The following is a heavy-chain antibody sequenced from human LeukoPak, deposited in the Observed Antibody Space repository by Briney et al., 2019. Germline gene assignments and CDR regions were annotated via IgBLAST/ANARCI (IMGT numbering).Heavy chain of an antibody. J-gene: IGHJ4*02. D-gene: IGHD6-19*01. V-gene: IGHV4-34*01. CDR3: ARRWLAVAIFDY. CDR1: GGSFSGYY. CDR2: INHSGST. Sequence: SETLSLTCAVYGGSFSGYYWSWIRQPPGKGLEWIGEINHSGSTKYNPSLRSRVTISVDTSKNQFSLKLSSVTAADTAVYYCARRWLAVAIFDYWGQGTLVTVSS.